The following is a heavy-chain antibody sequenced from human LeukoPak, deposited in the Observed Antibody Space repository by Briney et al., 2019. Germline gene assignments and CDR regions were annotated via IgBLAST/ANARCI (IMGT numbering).Heavy chain of an antibody. Sequence: GGSLRLSRAASGFTFSTYGMSWVRQAPGKGLAWVSGISGSGDSTYYADSVRGRFTISRDNSKNTLFLQMNSLRAEDTAVYYCAKADRRSDLPYYFDYWGQGTLVTVSS. V-gene: IGHV3-23*01. CDR2: ISGSGDST. CDR3: AKADRRSDLPYYFDY. J-gene: IGHJ4*02. CDR1: GFTFSTYG.